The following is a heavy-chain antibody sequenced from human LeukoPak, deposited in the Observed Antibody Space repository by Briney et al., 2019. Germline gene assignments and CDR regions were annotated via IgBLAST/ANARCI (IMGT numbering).Heavy chain of an antibody. J-gene: IGHJ3*02. CDR3: ARVRGEAFDI. CDR2: ISSSGSTI. V-gene: IGHV3-48*03. Sequence: GGSLRLSCATSGFSFSDYWMNWVRQAPGKGLEWVSYISSSGSTIYYADSVKGRFTISRDNAKNSLYLQMNSLRAEDTAVYYCARVRGEAFDIWGQGTMVTVSS. CDR1: GFSFSDYW. D-gene: IGHD3-10*01.